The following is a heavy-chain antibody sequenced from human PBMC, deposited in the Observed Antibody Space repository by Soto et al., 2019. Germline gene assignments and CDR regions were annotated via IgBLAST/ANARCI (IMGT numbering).Heavy chain of an antibody. D-gene: IGHD6-13*01. CDR2: ISAYNGNT. V-gene: IGHV1-18*01. CDR1: GYTFASYG. J-gene: IGHJ4*02. CDR3: AKTNRYSSPDY. Sequence: ASVKVSCKASGYTFASYGIGWVRQAPVQGLEWMGWISAYNGNTNYAQKLQGRVTMTTDTSTSTAYMELRSLRSDDTAVYYCAKTNRYSSPDYWGQGTLVTVSS.